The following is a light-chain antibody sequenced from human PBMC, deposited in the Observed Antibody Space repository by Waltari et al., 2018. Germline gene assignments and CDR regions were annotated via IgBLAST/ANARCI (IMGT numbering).Light chain of an antibody. Sequence: ETVMTQSPGTLSVSPGDRVTLSCRASQSVSSELAWYQQKPAQTPRLLIYGASTGVTAIPARFSGSGSGTEFTLTISSLQPEDFAVYYCQQYSNWPLTFGGGTKVEVK. J-gene: IGKJ4*01. CDR1: QSVSSE. V-gene: IGKV3-15*01. CDR3: QQYSNWPLT. CDR2: GAS.